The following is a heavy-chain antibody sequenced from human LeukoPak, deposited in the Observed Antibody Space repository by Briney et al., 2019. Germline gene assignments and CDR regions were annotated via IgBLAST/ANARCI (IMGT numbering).Heavy chain of an antibody. J-gene: IGHJ4*02. D-gene: IGHD1-1*01. CDR2: IYYSGST. V-gene: IGHV4-59*01. Sequence: SETLSLTCTVSGGSISSYYWSWIRQPPGKGLEWIGYIYYSGSTNYNPSLKSRVTISVDTSKNQFSLKLSSVTAADTAVYYCARDDNWSLDYWGQGSLVTVSS. CDR1: GGSISSYY. CDR3: ARDDNWSLDY.